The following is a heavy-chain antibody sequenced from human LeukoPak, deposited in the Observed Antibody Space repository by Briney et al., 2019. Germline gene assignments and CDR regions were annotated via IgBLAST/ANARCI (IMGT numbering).Heavy chain of an antibody. D-gene: IGHD5-18*01. Sequence: PGGSLRLSCAASGFTFSSYSMNWVRQAPGKGLEWVSSISSSSYIYYTDSVKGRFTISRDNAKKSLYLQMNSLRAEDTAVYYCAKPLGYGEFFDYWGQGTLVTVSS. J-gene: IGHJ4*02. CDR3: AKPLGYGEFFDY. CDR2: ISSSSYI. CDR1: GFTFSSYS. V-gene: IGHV3-21*01.